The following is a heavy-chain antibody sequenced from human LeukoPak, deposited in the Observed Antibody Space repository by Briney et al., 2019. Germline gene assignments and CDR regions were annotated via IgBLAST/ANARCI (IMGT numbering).Heavy chain of an antibody. D-gene: IGHD2-2*01. CDR1: GFTFSSYG. Sequence: PGGSLRLSCAASGFTFSSYGMPWVRQAPGKGLEWVAVISYDGSNKYYADSVKGRFTISRDNSKNTLYLQMNSLRAEDTAVYYCAKDVGYCSSTSCYGPWGQGTLVTVSS. J-gene: IGHJ4*02. V-gene: IGHV3-30*18. CDR3: AKDVGYCSSTSCYGP. CDR2: ISYDGSNK.